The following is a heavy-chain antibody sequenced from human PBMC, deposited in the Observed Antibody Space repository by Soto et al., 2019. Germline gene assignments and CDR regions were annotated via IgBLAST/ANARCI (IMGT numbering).Heavy chain of an antibody. Sequence: GGSLRLSCAASGFTFSSYAMSWVRQAPGKGLEWVSGISGGGGSTYDADSVKGRFTISRDNSKNTLYLQMNSLRAEDTALYYCAKDLTKTRIGYFYGSFDYWGQGTLVTVSS. J-gene: IGHJ4*02. CDR3: AKDLTKTRIGYFYGSFDY. V-gene: IGHV3-23*01. CDR1: GFTFSSYA. D-gene: IGHD5-18*01. CDR2: ISGGGGST.